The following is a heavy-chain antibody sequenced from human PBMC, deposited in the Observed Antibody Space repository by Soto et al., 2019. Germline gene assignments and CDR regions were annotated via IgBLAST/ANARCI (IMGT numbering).Heavy chain of an antibody. Sequence: PSETQSLTCTVSGGSVSSGSYYWSWIRQPPGKGLEWIGYIYYSGSTNYNPSLKSRVTISVDTSKNQFSLKLSSVTAADTAVYYCAREYSSSSSFDYWGQGTLVTVSS. J-gene: IGHJ4*02. D-gene: IGHD6-6*01. CDR3: AREYSSSSSFDY. CDR2: IYYSGST. CDR1: GGSVSSGSYY. V-gene: IGHV4-61*01.